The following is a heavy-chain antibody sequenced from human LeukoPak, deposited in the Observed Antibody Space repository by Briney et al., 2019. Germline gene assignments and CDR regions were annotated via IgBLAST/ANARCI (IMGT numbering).Heavy chain of an antibody. CDR3: ARDPQYCSGGSCYSRYSFDY. J-gene: IGHJ4*02. CDR1: GFTVSSNY. D-gene: IGHD2-15*01. Sequence: GGSLRLSCAASGFTVSSNYMSWVRQAPGKGLEWVSVIYSGGSTYYADSVKGRFTISRDNSKNMLFLQMNSLRAEDTAVYYCARDPQYCSGGSCYSRYSFDYWGQGTLVTVSS. V-gene: IGHV3-53*01. CDR2: IYSGGST.